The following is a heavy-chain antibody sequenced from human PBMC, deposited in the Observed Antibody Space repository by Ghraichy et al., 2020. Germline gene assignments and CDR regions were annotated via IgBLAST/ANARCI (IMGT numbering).Heavy chain of an antibody. CDR3: ARVGVVATIYGYNWFDP. V-gene: IGHV4-4*02. D-gene: IGHD5-12*01. CDR2: IYHSGST. Sequence: SETLSLTCAVSGGSISSSNWWSWVRQPPGKGLEWIGEIYHSGSTNYNPSLKSRVTISVDKSKNQFSLKLSSVTAADTAVYYCARVGVVATIYGYNWFDPWGQGTLVTVSS. J-gene: IGHJ5*02. CDR1: GGSISSSNW.